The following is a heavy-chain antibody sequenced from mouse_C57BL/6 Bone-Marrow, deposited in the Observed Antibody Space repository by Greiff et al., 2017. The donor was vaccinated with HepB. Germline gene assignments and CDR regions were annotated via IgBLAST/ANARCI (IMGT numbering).Heavy chain of an antibody. CDR3: TTRNGYYVYFDY. CDR1: GFTFNDDY. J-gene: IGHJ2*01. CDR2: IDPENGDT. Sequence: VQLQQSGAELVRPGASVTLSCTASGFTFNDDYMHWVKQRPEQGLEWIGCIDPENGDTEYASKFQGKATITTDTSSNTAYLQLSSLTSEDAAVCYYTTRNGYYVYFDYWGQGTTLTVSS. D-gene: IGHD2-3*01. V-gene: IGHV14-4*01.